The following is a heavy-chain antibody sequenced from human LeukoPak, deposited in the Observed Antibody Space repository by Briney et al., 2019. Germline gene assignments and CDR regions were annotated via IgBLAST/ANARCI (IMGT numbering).Heavy chain of an antibody. D-gene: IGHD3-22*01. CDR1: GGSISSYY. Sequence: SETLSLTCTVSGGSISSYYWSWIRQPPGKGLEWIGYIYYSGSTNYNPSLKSRVTISVDTSKNQFSLKLSSVTAADTAVYYCARDGYQGTHYYDSSGYPDAFDIWGQGTMVTVSS. J-gene: IGHJ3*02. CDR3: ARDGYQGTHYYDSSGYPDAFDI. V-gene: IGHV4-59*01. CDR2: IYYSGST.